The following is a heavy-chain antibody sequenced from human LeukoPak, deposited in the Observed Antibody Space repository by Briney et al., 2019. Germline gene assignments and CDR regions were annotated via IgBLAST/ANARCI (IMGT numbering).Heavy chain of an antibody. CDR2: ITSSSSPI. CDR1: GFTFSTYE. D-gene: IGHD5-18*01. J-gene: IGHJ4*02. Sequence: PGGSLRLSCAASGFTFSTYETNWARHAPGEGREWVSCITSSSSPIYYADSVKGRFTISRDNAKNSLYLQMSSLRAEDTAVYYCARVYRHTAMFFDYWGQGTLVTVSS. V-gene: IGHV3-48*03. CDR3: ARVYRHTAMFFDY.